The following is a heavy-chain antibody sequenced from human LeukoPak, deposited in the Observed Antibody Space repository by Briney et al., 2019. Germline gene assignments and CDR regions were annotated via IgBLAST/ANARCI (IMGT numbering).Heavy chain of an antibody. CDR1: GFTFSSYG. Sequence: GGSLRLSCAASGFTFSSYGMHWVRQAPGKGLEWVAVISYDGSNKYYADSVKGRLTISRDNSKNTLYLQMNSLRAEDTALFYCAKDINYDSSGGLDYWGQGTLVTVSS. CDR3: AKDINYDSSGGLDY. J-gene: IGHJ4*02. CDR2: ISYDGSNK. V-gene: IGHV3-30*18. D-gene: IGHD3-22*01.